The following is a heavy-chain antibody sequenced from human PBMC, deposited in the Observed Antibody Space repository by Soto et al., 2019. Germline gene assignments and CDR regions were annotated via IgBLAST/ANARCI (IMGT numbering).Heavy chain of an antibody. V-gene: IGHV4-4*02. Sequence: PSETLSLTCAVSSGSISSSNWWSWVRQPPGKGLEWIGEIYHSGSTNYNPSLKSRVTISVDKSKNQFSLKLSSVTAADTAVYYCARVPQPAVEAGPYYFDYWGQGTLVTVSS. CDR1: SGSISSSNW. CDR3: ARVPQPAVEAGPYYFDY. CDR2: IYHSGST. D-gene: IGHD6-13*01. J-gene: IGHJ4*02.